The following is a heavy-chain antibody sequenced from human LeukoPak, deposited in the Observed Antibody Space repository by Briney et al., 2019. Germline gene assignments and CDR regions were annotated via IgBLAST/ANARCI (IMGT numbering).Heavy chain of an antibody. J-gene: IGHJ4*02. Sequence: PGESLRLSCAASGFTFTTHWMSWVRQLPGKGLEWLANINQDGTEKYYVDSVKGRFTISRDNSKNTLYLQMNSLRAEDTAVYYCTRVSWRGEIFWGQGTLVSASS. V-gene: IGHV3-7*01. CDR2: INQDGTEK. CDR3: TRVSWRGEIF. CDR1: GFTFTTHW. D-gene: IGHD3-3*01.